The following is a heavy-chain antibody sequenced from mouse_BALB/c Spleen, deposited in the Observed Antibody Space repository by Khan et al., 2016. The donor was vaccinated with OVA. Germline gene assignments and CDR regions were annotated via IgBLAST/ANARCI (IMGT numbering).Heavy chain of an antibody. J-gene: IGHJ4*01. Sequence: EVELVESGPGLVNPSQSLSLTCTVTGYSITSDYVWYLLRQLPGNKLEWTALINYSGCTNYNPALKSRFTITRDTSKNPFFLQLNSVTTEDTATDYCARGGYRYNYAIDYWGQGTSVTVSS. D-gene: IGHD2-2*01. CDR1: GYSITSDYV. V-gene: IGHV3-2*02. CDR2: INYSGCT. CDR3: ARGGYRYNYAIDY.